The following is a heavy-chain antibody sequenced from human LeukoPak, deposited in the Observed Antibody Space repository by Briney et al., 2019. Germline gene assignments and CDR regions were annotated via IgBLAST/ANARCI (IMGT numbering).Heavy chain of an antibody. CDR3: AGVRLTTSFFRYYYVTAGYQSDAFDV. V-gene: IGHV1-18*01. CDR2: ISGYNGNT. Sequence: ASLKVSCKTSGYNFASSGINWVRQTPGQRLERMGWISGYNGNTDYAQNIQGRVTMTRDTTTSTDYMELRSLRSDDTAVYYCAGVRLTTSFFRYYYVTAGYQSDAFDVWGQGTMVTVSS. J-gene: IGHJ3*01. D-gene: IGHD3-22*01. CDR1: GYNFASSG.